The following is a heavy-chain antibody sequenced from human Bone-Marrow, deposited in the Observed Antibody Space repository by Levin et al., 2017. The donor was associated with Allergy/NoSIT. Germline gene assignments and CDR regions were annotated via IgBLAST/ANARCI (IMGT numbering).Heavy chain of an antibody. CDR3: AKVQDYGDYVWYYFDY. J-gene: IGHJ4*02. CDR1: GFTFSSYA. CDR2: ISGSGGST. V-gene: IGHV3-23*01. D-gene: IGHD4-17*01. Sequence: GGSLRLSCAASGFTFSSYAMSWVRQAPGKGLEWVSAISGSGGSTYYADSVKGRFTISRDNSKNTLYLQMNSLRAEDTAVYYCAKVQDYGDYVWYYFDYWGQGTLVTVSS.